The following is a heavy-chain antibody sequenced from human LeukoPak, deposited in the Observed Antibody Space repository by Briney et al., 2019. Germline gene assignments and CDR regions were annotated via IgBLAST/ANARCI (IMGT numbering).Heavy chain of an antibody. D-gene: IGHD1-26*01. CDR2: ISGSGDST. V-gene: IGHV3-23*01. Sequence: PGASLRLSCAASGFSFSSYVMSWVRQAPGKGLGWVSGISGSGDSTYYADSVKGRFTISRDNSKNTLYLQMNSLRAEDTAVYYCAKDRIVGATARLFDYWGPGTLVTVSS. J-gene: IGHJ4*02. CDR3: AKDRIVGATARLFDY. CDR1: GFSFSSYV.